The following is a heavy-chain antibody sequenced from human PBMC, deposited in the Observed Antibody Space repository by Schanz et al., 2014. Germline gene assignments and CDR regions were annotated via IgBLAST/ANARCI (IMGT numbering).Heavy chain of an antibody. D-gene: IGHD1-1*01. J-gene: IGHJ4*02. CDR1: GFTFSSYA. Sequence: EVHLLDSGGGLVQPGGSLRLSCAASGFTFSSYAMSWVRQAPGKGLEWVSSFNDGGVNKYYADSVKGRFTISSDNSKSTLYLQMNSLRAEDTAVYYCAKKVPAYNPFDSWGQGTLVTVSS. CDR3: AKKVPAYNPFDS. V-gene: IGHV3-23*01. CDR2: FNDGGVNK.